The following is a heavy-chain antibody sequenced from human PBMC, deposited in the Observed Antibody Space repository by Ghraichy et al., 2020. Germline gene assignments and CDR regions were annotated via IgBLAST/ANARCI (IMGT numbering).Heavy chain of an antibody. CDR3: ARLTGTPHPDFDY. CDR1: GFTFSSYW. Sequence: GGSLRLSCAASGFTFSSYWMSWVRQAPGKGLEWVANIKQDGSEKYYVDSVKGRFTISRDNAKNSLYLQMNSLRAEDTAVYYCARLTGTPHPDFDYWGQGTLVTVSS. J-gene: IGHJ4*02. V-gene: IGHV3-7*03. D-gene: IGHD1-7*01. CDR2: IKQDGSEK.